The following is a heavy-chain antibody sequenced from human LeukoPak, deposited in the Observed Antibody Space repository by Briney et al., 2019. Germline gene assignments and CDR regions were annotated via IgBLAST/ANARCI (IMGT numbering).Heavy chain of an antibody. CDR3: ARHDDLPSFDY. CDR1: GGSISSYY. D-gene: IGHD1-1*01. V-gene: IGHV4-59*08. Sequence: PSETLSLTCTVSGGSISSYYWSWIRQPPGKGLEWIGYIYYSGSTNYNPSLKSRVTISVDTSKNQFSLKLSSVTAADTAVYYCARHDDLPSFDYWGQGTLVTVSS. CDR2: IYYSGST. J-gene: IGHJ4*02.